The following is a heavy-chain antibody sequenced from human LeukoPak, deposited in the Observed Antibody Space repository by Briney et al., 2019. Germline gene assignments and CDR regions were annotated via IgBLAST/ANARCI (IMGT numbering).Heavy chain of an antibody. CDR1: GGSFSGYY. V-gene: IGHV4-34*01. D-gene: IGHD2-2*01. CDR3: ARVGVYCSSTSCYRTYNWFDP. J-gene: IGHJ5*02. Sequence: SETLSLTCAVYGGSFSGYYWSWIRQPPGKGLEWIGEINHSGSTNYNPSLKSRVTISVDTSKNQFSLELSSVTAADTAVYYCARVGVYCSSTSCYRTYNWFDPWGQGTLVTVSS. CDR2: INHSGST.